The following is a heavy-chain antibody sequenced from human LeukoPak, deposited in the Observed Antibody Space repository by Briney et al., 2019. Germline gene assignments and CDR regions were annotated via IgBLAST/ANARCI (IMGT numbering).Heavy chain of an antibody. D-gene: IGHD6-13*01. J-gene: IGHJ4*02. Sequence: GASVKVSCKASGYTFTSYGISWVRQAPGQGLEWMGWISAYNGNTNYAQRLQGRVTMTRDTSTSTVYMELSSLRSEDTAVYYCARDHPGIAAAPPYFDYWGQGTLVTVSS. CDR3: ARDHPGIAAAPPYFDY. CDR1: GYTFTSYG. CDR2: ISAYNGNT. V-gene: IGHV1-18*01.